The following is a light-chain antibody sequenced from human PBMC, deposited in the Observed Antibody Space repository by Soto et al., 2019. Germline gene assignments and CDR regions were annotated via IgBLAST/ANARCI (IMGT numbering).Light chain of an antibody. CDR1: QSVSANY. CDR3: DQYGTSPWT. Sequence: EIVLTQSPGTLSLSPGERATLSCRASQSVSANYLAWYQQKPGQAPRLLIYEASSRATGIPDRFSGSGSGTEYTLTITSLEPEDFAVFYCDQYGTSPWTFSQGTRVEIK. CDR2: EAS. J-gene: IGKJ1*01. V-gene: IGKV3-20*01.